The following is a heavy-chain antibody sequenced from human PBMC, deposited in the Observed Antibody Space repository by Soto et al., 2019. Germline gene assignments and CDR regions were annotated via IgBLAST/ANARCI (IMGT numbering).Heavy chain of an antibody. D-gene: IGHD6-13*01. CDR1: GFTFSSYA. CDR2: ISYDGSNK. CDR3: ARGAAAGIDYYAMDV. Sequence: QVQLVESGGGVVQPGRSLRLSCAASGFTFSSYAMHWVRQAPGKGLERVTIISYDGSNKYYADFVKGRFTISRDNSKSTLYLQMNSLGTEDTAVYYCARGAAAGIDYYAMDVWGQGTTVTVSS. J-gene: IGHJ6*02. V-gene: IGHV3-30-3*01.